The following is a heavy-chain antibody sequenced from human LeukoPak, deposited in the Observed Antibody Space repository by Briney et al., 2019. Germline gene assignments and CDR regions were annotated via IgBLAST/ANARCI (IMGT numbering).Heavy chain of an antibody. CDR3: ARETLSVSIDY. CDR2: IYTSGST. D-gene: IGHD5/OR15-5a*01. Sequence: NPSETLSRTCTVSGGSISSGSYYWSRIRQPAGKGLEWIGRIYTSGSTNYNPSLKSRVTISVDTSKNQFSLKLSSVTAADTAVYYCARETLSVSIDYWGQGTLVTVSS. V-gene: IGHV4-61*02. CDR1: GGSISSGSYY. J-gene: IGHJ4*02.